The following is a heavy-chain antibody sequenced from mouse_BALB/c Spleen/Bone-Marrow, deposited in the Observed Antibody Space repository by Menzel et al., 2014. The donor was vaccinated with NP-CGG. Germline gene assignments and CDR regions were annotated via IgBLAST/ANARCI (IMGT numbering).Heavy chain of an antibody. Sequence: QVQLQQSGAELVRPGSSVKISCKASGYAFSGYWMNWVKQRPGQGLEWIGQIYPGDGDTDYNGKFKGKATLTADKSSSTAHMQLSSLTSEDSAVYFCARGGISVDYWGQGTTLTVSS. V-gene: IGHV1-80*01. J-gene: IGHJ2*01. CDR3: ARGGISVDY. CDR2: IYPGDGDT. CDR1: GYAFSGYW.